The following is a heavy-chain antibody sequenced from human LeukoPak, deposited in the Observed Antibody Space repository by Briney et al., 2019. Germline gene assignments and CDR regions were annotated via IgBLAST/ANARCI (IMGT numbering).Heavy chain of an antibody. CDR1: GGSFSGYS. CDR3: ARESITWITAMRGYYYYVDV. D-gene: IGHD5-18*01. CDR2: INHSGST. Sequence: SETLSLTCAVYGGSFSGYSWSWIRQPPGKGLEWIGEINHSGSTNYNPSLKSPVTISVDTSKNQFSLKLSSVTAADTAVYYCARESITWITAMRGYYYYVDVWGKGTTVTVSS. V-gene: IGHV4-34*01. J-gene: IGHJ6*03.